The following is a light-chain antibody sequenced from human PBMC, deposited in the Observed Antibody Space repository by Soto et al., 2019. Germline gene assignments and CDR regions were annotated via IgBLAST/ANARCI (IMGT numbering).Light chain of an antibody. J-gene: IGKJ2*01. CDR2: EAS. Sequence: DFQMTQSPSTLSASVGARVTITCRASQNINNWLAWYQQKPGKAPKLLIYEASNLQSGVPSRFSGSGSGTEFILTISSLQPDDFATYYCQQYNSYSYTFGQGTKVDIK. V-gene: IGKV1-5*03. CDR1: QNINNW. CDR3: QQYNSYSYT.